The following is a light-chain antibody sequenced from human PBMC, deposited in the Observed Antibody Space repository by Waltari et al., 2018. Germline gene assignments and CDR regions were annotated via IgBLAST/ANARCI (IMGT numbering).Light chain of an antibody. CDR2: GAS. CDR3: QQYDISPLT. V-gene: IGKV3-20*01. CDR1: QTVRTTY. J-gene: IGKJ4*01. Sequence: EIVLTQSPGTLSLSPGERATLSCRASQTVRTTYLAWYQQKPGQAPTLVIHGASSRATGIPDRFSGSGSGTDFSLTISSLEPEDFAVYYCQQYDISPLTFGGVTKVEIK.